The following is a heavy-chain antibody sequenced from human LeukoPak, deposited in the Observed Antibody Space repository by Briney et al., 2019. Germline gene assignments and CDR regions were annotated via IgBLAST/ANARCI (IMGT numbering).Heavy chain of an antibody. J-gene: IGHJ5*02. Sequence: PSETLSLTCTVSGCSISSSSYYWGWIRQPPGKGLEWIGSIYYSGSTHYNPSLKSRVTISVDTSKNQFSLKLSSVTAADTAVYYSAKTYYDILTGYYLGVSWFDPWGQGTLVTVSS. D-gene: IGHD3-9*01. CDR3: AKTYYDILTGYYLGVSWFDP. V-gene: IGHV4-39*07. CDR1: GCSISSSSYY. CDR2: IYYSGST.